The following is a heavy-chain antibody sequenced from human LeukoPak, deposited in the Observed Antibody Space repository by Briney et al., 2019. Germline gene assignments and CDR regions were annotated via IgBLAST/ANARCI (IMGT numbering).Heavy chain of an antibody. CDR3: ARDMSPMSGIVGALDY. D-gene: IGHD1-26*01. V-gene: IGHV3-9*01. CDR1: GFAFDEHA. CDR2: ISWNSGSI. J-gene: IGHJ4*02. Sequence: QPGRSLRLSCAASGFAFDEHAMHWVRQAPGKGLEWVSGISWNSGSIDYADSVKGRFAVSRDNAKNSLYLEMNSLRLEDTALYYCARDMSPMSGIVGALDYWGQGILVTVSS.